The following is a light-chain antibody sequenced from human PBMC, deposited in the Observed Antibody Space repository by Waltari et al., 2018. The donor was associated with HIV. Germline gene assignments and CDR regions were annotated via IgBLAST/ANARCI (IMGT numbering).Light chain of an antibody. J-gene: IGLJ2*01. V-gene: IGLV2-14*03. CDR3: CSYTSSGPRYVL. Sequence: QSALTQPASVSGPLGQSITISCTGNSGEVGGYNFVSWYQQHPVKAPKLIIYNVNSRPSGVSIRFSGSRSANTASLTISGLQAEDEADYFCCSYTSSGPRYVLFGGGTRLTVL. CDR1: SGEVGGYNF. CDR2: NVN.